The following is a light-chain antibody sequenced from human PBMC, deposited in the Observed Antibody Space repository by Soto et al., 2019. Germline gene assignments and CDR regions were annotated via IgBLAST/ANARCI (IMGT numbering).Light chain of an antibody. Sequence: EIVMTQSPATLSVSPCERVTLSCRASQNIWNKLAWYQQRPGQIPRLLMYDVSSRASGIPARFTGSGSQTEFTLTINSLQAEDFAVYYCQHYNDWPLTFGGGTKVDIK. V-gene: IGKV3-15*01. CDR3: QHYNDWPLT. J-gene: IGKJ4*01. CDR1: QNIWNK. CDR2: DVS.